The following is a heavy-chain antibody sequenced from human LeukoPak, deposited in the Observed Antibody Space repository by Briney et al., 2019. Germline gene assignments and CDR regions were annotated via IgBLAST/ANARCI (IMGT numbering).Heavy chain of an antibody. CDR1: SVSISSYY. CDR3: ARGYDFWSGYYGAFDI. Sequence: SESLSLTCTVSSVSISSYYWTWIRQPAGKGLEWIGRIYTSGSTNYNPSLKSRVTMSVDTSKNQFSLKLSSVTAADTAVYYCARGYDFWSGYYGAFDIWGQGTMVTVSS. J-gene: IGHJ3*02. CDR2: IYTSGST. V-gene: IGHV4-4*07. D-gene: IGHD3-3*01.